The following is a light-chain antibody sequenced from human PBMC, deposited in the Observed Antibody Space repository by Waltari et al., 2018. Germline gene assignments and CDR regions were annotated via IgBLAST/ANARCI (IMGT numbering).Light chain of an antibody. J-gene: IGKJ5*01. V-gene: IGKV1-39*01. CDR3: QQSFTNTPTT. Sequence: DIQMAQSPSSLSASVGARVTNTCRASQTINNFINWYQQKPGKAPALLIYTASTLVRGVPSRFSGSGSGTDFTLTIDSLQPEDFASYYCQQSFTNTPTTFGQGTRLEIK. CDR1: QTINNF. CDR2: TAS.